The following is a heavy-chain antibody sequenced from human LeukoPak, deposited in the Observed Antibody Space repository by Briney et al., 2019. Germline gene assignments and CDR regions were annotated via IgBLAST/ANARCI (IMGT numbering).Heavy chain of an antibody. CDR1: GFTFSDYY. J-gene: IGHJ3*02. D-gene: IGHD6-19*01. CDR3: ARDRGDSSGWYGVAYAFDI. CDR2: ISSSSSYI. V-gene: IGHV3-11*06. Sequence: GGSLRLSCAASGFTFSDYYMSWIRQAPGKGLEWVSSISSSSSYIYYADSVKGRFTISRDNAKNSLYLQMNSLRAEDTAVYYCARDRGDSSGWYGVAYAFDIWGQGTMVTVSS.